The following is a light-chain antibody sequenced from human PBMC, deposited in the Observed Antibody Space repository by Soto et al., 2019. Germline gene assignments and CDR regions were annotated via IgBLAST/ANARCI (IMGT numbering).Light chain of an antibody. V-gene: IGLV2-14*03. CDR3: NPYTTSNTFG. J-gene: IGLJ1*01. CDR2: QVI. CDR1: SSDVGAHNF. Sequence: QSALTRPASASGSPGQAITVSCSGTSSDVGAHNFVSWYQQHPGKAPKLIIYQVINRPSAVSDRFSGSKSGNTAFLTISGLQSEDEADYYCNPYTTSNTFGFGSGTKVTVL.